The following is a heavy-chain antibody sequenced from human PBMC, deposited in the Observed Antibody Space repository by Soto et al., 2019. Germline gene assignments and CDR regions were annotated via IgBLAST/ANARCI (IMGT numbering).Heavy chain of an antibody. D-gene: IGHD6-19*01. V-gene: IGHV2-5*02. J-gene: IGHJ4*02. CDR3: AHIVVAGLGYYFDY. Sequence: QITLKESGPPLVKPTQTLTLTCTFSGFSLSSTRMAVGWIRQPPGKALEWLALIYWDDDKRYSPFLKSRLTITKDTSKNQVVLTLSNMDPVDTARYYCAHIVVAGLGYYFDYWRQGTLVTVSS. CDR1: GFSLSSTRMA. CDR2: IYWDDDK.